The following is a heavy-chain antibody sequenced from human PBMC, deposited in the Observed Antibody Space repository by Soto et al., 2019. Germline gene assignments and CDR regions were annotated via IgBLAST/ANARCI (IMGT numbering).Heavy chain of an antibody. V-gene: IGHV1-18*01. Sequence: GASVKVSCKASGYTFTSYGISWVRQAPLQGLEWMVWISAYNGNTNYAQKLQGRVTMTTDTSTSKAYMELRSLRSDDTAVYYCARDGAAAGNVEYWGQGTMVTLSS. CDR1: GYTFTSYG. CDR2: ISAYNGNT. D-gene: IGHD6-13*01. J-gene: IGHJ4*02. CDR3: ARDGAAAGNVEY.